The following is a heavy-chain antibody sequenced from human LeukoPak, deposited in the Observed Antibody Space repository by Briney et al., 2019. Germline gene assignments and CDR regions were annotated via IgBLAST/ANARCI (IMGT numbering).Heavy chain of an antibody. Sequence: SVKVSCKASGGTFSSYAISWVRQAPGQGLEWMGGIIPIFGTANYAQKFQGRVTITADESTSTAYMELSSLRSEDTAVYYCAQGRVGYDRYSEDNWGQGTLVTVSS. CDR3: AQGRVGYDRYSEDN. V-gene: IGHV1-69*13. CDR1: GGTFSSYA. D-gene: IGHD5-12*01. J-gene: IGHJ4*02. CDR2: IIPIFGTA.